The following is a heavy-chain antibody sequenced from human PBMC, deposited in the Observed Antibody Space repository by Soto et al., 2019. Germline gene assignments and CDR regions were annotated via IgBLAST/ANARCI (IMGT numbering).Heavy chain of an antibody. CDR3: ARDRLGSSYCSSTSCPDAFDI. CDR1: GYTFTSYG. Sequence: QVQLVQSGAEVKKPGASVKVSCKASGYTFTSYGISWVRQAPGQGLEWMGWISAYNGNTNYAQKLQGRVTMTTDTSTSTAYMELRSLRSDDTAVYYCARDRLGSSYCSSTSCPDAFDIWGQGTMVTVSS. D-gene: IGHD2-2*01. J-gene: IGHJ3*02. CDR2: ISAYNGNT. V-gene: IGHV1-18*04.